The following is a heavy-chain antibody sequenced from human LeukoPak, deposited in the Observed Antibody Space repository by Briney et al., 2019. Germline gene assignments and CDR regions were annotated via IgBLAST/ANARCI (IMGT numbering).Heavy chain of an antibody. D-gene: IGHD3-22*01. Sequence: SETLSLTCAVYGGSFSGYYWSWIRQPPGKGLEWIGYIYYSGSTYYNPSLKSRVTISVDTSKNQFSLKLRSVTAADTAVYYCARDALDHYDSSGLLPRGGYYFDYWSQGTLVTVSS. CDR3: ARDALDHYDSSGLLPRGGYYFDY. CDR2: IYYSGST. V-gene: IGHV4-34*09. J-gene: IGHJ4*02. CDR1: GGSFSGYY.